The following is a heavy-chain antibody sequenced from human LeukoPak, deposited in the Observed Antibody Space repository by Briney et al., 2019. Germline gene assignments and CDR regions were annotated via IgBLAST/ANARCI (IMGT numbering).Heavy chain of an antibody. CDR1: AGSISSGDYY. D-gene: IGHD3-22*01. CDR3: ARGIGTSYDSSRDAFDM. Sequence: PSETLSLTCTVSAGSISSGDYYWSWIRQPAGKGLEWIGRIYSPGTNYNYNPSLKSRVTISIDTPKNQFSMKLTSVTAADTAVYYCARGIGTSYDSSRDAFDMWGQGTMVTVSS. J-gene: IGHJ3*02. V-gene: IGHV4-61*02. CDR2: IYSPGTN.